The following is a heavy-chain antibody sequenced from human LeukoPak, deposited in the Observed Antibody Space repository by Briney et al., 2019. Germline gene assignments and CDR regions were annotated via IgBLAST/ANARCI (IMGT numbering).Heavy chain of an antibody. CDR3: ARVTEWNDLDY. J-gene: IGHJ4*02. CDR1: GYTFTNNF. D-gene: IGHD1-1*01. CDR2: INPSGDNT. Sequence: ASVKVSCKASGYTFTNNFMHWVRQAPGQGLEWMGIINPSGDNTWYAQKFQGRVTMTRDMATSTDYMEVSSLRSEDTAVYYCARVTEWNDLDYWGQGTLVTVSS. V-gene: IGHV1-46*01.